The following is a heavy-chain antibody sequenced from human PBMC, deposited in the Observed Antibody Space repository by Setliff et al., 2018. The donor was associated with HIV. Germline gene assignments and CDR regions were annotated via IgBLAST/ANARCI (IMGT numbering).Heavy chain of an antibody. CDR1: GFIFRSYT. D-gene: IGHD3-16*01. CDR3: TRSPGGGELGLQSSFMDV. Sequence: PGGSLRLSCTTSGFIFRSYTMNWVRQAPGKGLEWVAPISSSGRYIYSADSLMGRFIISRDNGENSLFLQMNSLRVEDTAVYYCTRSPGGGELGLQSSFMDVWGKGTTVTVSS. CDR2: ISSSGRYI. J-gene: IGHJ6*03. V-gene: IGHV3-21*06.